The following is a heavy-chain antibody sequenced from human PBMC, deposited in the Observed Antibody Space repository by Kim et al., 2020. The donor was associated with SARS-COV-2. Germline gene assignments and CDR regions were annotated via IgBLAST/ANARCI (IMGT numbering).Heavy chain of an antibody. CDR1: GFTFSSYG. CDR2: IWYDGSNK. J-gene: IGHJ6*02. CDR3: ARVHYDFWSGYLYYYYYGMDV. V-gene: IGHV3-33*01. D-gene: IGHD3-3*01. Sequence: GGSLRLSCAASGFTFSSYGMHWVRQAPGKGLEWVAVIWYDGSNKYYADSVKGRFTISRDNSKNTLYLQMNSLRAEDTAVYYCARVHYDFWSGYLYYYYYGMDVWGQGTTVTVSS.